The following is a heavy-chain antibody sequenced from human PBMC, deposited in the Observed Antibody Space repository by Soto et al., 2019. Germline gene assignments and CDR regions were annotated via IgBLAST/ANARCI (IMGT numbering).Heavy chain of an antibody. CDR3: ARGFSAGKGSPPDF. Sequence: EMQLLESGGGLVQPGGSLRLSCAASGFTFSSFAMSWVRQAPGKGLEWVSAISGSGGSTYSADSVKGRFTIYRDNSKNTLYLQRSSLRAEDTAVYYCARGFSAGKGSPPDFCGQGSLVTVSS. J-gene: IGHJ4*02. D-gene: IGHD6-13*01. CDR1: GFTFSSFA. CDR2: ISGSGGST. V-gene: IGHV3-23*01.